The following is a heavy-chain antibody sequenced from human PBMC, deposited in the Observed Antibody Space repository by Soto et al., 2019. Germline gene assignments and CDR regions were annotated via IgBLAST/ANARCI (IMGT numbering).Heavy chain of an antibody. CDR2: IWYDGSNK. V-gene: IGHV3-33*01. CDR1: GFTFSSYG. Sequence: GGSLRLSCAASGFTFSSYGMHWVRQAPGKGLEWVAVIWYDGSNKYYADSVKGRFTISRDNSKNTLYLQMNSLGAEDTVVYYCARGFDSGTAMVSAAVVAARESGYYYYGMDVWGQGTTVTVSS. D-gene: IGHD2-15*01. J-gene: IGHJ6*02. CDR3: ARGFDSGTAMVSAAVVAARESGYYYYGMDV.